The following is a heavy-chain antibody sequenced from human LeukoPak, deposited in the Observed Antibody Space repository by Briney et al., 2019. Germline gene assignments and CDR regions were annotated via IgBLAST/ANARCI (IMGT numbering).Heavy chain of an antibody. J-gene: IGHJ4*02. CDR2: IYYSGSS. Sequence: SETLSLTCTVSGGSISSYYWSWIRHPPGEGLEWIGYIYYSGSSSYNPSLKSRVTISVDTSKNQFSLKLSSVTAADTAVYYCARDNRSGGSCYNFDYWGQGTLVTVSS. CDR1: GGSISSYY. CDR3: ARDNRSGGSCYNFDY. V-gene: IGHV4-59*01. D-gene: IGHD2-15*01.